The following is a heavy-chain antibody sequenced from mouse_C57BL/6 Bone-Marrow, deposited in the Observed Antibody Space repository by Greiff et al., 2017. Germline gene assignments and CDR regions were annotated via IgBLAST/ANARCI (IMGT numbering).Heavy chain of an antibody. CDR3: TTAQATNYYAMDY. CDR1: GFNIKDDY. D-gene: IGHD3-2*02. CDR2: IDPENGDT. J-gene: IGHJ4*01. Sequence: VTLKVSGAELVRPGASVKLSCTASGFNIKDDYMHWVKQRPEQGLEWIGWIDPENGDTEYASKFQGKATITADTSSNTAYLQLSSLTSEDTAVYYCTTAQATNYYAMDYWGQGTSVTVSS. V-gene: IGHV14-4*01.